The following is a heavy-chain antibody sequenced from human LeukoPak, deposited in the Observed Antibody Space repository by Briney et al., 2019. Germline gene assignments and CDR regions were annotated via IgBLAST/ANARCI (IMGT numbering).Heavy chain of an antibody. D-gene: IGHD2-8*01. Sequence: SQTLSLTCTVSGGSISSGSYYWSWIRQPAGKGLEWIGRIYTSGSTNYNPSLKSRVTVSADTSKNQFSLRLSSVTAADTAVYYCARYIYGVWHFDYWGQGTLVTVSS. CDR1: GGSISSGSYY. V-gene: IGHV4-61*02. CDR2: IYTSGST. CDR3: ARYIYGVWHFDY. J-gene: IGHJ4*02.